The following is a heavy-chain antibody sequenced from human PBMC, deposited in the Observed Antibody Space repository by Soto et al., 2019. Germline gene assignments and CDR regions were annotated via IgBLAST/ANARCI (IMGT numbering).Heavy chain of an antibody. J-gene: IGHJ6*02. CDR2: IVAGGSP. CDR1: GFTFSSYA. Sequence: QPGGSLRLSCAASGFTFSSYAVSWVRQAPGKGLEWVSSIVAGGSPYYADSVKGRFTISRDNSKNTLFLQMDSLRPEDTAIYYCAKDGGYSHGLDYYYGMDVWGQGTTVTVSS. D-gene: IGHD5-18*01. V-gene: IGHV3-23*01. CDR3: AKDGGYSHGLDYYYGMDV.